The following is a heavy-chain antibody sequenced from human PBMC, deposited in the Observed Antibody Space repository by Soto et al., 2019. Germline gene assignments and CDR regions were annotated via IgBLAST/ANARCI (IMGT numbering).Heavy chain of an antibody. D-gene: IGHD3-10*01. J-gene: IGHJ5*02. V-gene: IGHV3-23*01. CDR1: GFTFSSYA. Sequence: EVQLLESGGGLVQPGGSLRLSCAASGFTFSSYAMSWVRQAPGKGLEWVSAISGSGGSTYYADSVKGRFTISRDNSKNTLYLQMNSLRAEDTAVYYCAKGGRNYYGSGSTNWFDPWGQGTLVTVSS. CDR3: AKGGRNYYGSGSTNWFDP. CDR2: ISGSGGST.